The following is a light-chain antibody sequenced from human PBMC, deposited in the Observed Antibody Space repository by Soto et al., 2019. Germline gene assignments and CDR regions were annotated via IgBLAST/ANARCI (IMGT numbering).Light chain of an antibody. V-gene: IGKV3-15*01. CDR1: QSINNY. CDR2: GAS. J-gene: IGKJ1*01. Sequence: EIVMTQSPATLSVSPGEAVTLSCRASQSINNYLAWYRQNPGQAPKLLIYGASSRATGVPVSFSGSGSGTDFTLTISSLRSEDFAIYYCQQYQAWPLTFGLGTRVEI. CDR3: QQYQAWPLT.